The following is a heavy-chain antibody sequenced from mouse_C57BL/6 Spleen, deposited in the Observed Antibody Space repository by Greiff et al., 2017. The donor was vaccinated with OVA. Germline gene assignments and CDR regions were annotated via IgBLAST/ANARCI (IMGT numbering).Heavy chain of an antibody. Sequence: VKLMESGAELVRPGASVTLSCKASGYTFTDYEMHWVKQTPVHGLEWIGAIDPETGGTAYNQKFKGKAILTADKSSSTAYMELRSLTSEDSAVYYCARERADVPVDYWGQGTTLTVSS. CDR3: ARERADVPVDY. D-gene: IGHD3-3*01. CDR1: GYTFTDYE. CDR2: IDPETGGT. J-gene: IGHJ2*01. V-gene: IGHV1-15*01.